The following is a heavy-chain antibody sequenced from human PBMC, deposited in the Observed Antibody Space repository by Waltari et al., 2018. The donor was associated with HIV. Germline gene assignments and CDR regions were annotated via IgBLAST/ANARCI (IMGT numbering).Heavy chain of an antibody. CDR3: AIYLLQFTNYHLDV. CDR1: GVLSPSSY. CDR2: MNPRDGAT. J-gene: IGHJ6*02. D-gene: IGHD1-7*01. V-gene: IGHV1-46*04. Sequence: QVQLVQSGALTETPGASMKVYCRPSGVLSPSSYIHWVRRALGQGLEWMGMMNPRDGATNSARKLLGVGTLNNETSTRTVYMKLGSLTSEYTSSYYCAIYLLQFTNYHLDVWGQGTTVIVSS.